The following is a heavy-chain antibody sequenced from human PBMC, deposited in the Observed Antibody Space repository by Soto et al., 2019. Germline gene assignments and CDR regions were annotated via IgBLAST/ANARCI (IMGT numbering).Heavy chain of an antibody. D-gene: IGHD3-3*01. J-gene: IGHJ6*02. CDR3: AKGHYYDLWSAKRYYGVDV. CDR1: GFTFNNYG. Sequence: EVQLLESGGGLVQPGGSLRLSCAASGFTFNNYGMSWVRQAPGKGLAWVSGISGGGGSTYYADSVKGRFTISRDNSKNTLYLQMNRLRAEDTALYYCAKGHYYDLWSAKRYYGVDVWGLGTTVTVSS. CDR2: ISGGGGST. V-gene: IGHV3-23*01.